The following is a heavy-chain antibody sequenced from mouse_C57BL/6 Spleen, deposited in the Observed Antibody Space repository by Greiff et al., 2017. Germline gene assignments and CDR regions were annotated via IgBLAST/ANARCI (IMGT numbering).Heavy chain of an antibody. CDR2: IRNKANGYTT. J-gene: IGHJ3*01. D-gene: IGHD3-2*02. V-gene: IGHV7-3*01. CDR1: GFTFTDYY. CDR3: ARYTGAQATFAY. Sequence: EVHLVESGGGLVQPGGSLSLSCAASGFTFTDYYMSWVRQPPGKALEWLGFIRNKANGYTTEYSASVKGRFTISRDNSQSILYLQMNALRAEDSATYYCARYTGAQATFAYWGQGTLVTVSA.